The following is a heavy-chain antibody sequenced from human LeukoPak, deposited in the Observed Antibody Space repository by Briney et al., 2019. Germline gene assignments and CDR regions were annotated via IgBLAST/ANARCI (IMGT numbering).Heavy chain of an antibody. D-gene: IGHD2-8*01. CDR2: IKTDGSIT. CDR3: ARNPDGDYDY. Sequence: GGSLRLSCAASGFTFSDYLMHWVRQAPGKGLVWVSHIKTDGSITDYADSVKGRFTISRDNARNTLYLQMDSLRVEDTAVYYCARNPDGDYDYWGQGALVTVSS. V-gene: IGHV3-74*01. CDR1: GFTFSDYL. J-gene: IGHJ4*02.